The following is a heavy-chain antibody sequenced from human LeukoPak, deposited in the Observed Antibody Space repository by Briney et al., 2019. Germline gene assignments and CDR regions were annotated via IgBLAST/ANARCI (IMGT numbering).Heavy chain of an antibody. Sequence: PGRSLRLSCAPSGFTFRNYAMHWVRQAPGKGLEWVAVISYAGSNEHYADSVKGRFTISRDNSKNTLYLQMNSLRAEDTAVYYCAKSGSPENRGYNNWFDSWGQGTLVTVSS. CDR1: GFTFRNYA. V-gene: IGHV3-30*04. CDR3: AKSGSPENRGYNNWFDS. D-gene: IGHD1-26*01. J-gene: IGHJ5*01. CDR2: ISYAGSNE.